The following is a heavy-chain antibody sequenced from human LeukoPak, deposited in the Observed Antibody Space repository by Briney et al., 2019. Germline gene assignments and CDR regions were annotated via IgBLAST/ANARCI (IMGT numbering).Heavy chain of an antibody. CDR3: ARHRGRYYDSGSYYYFDY. Sequence: SETLSLTCTVSGVSISSSGYYWGWIRQPPGKGLEWVGSVYYTGSTFYNPSLKSRVTTSVDTSKNHFSLNLSSVTAADTAVYYCARHRGRYYDSGSYYYFDYWGQGTLVTVSS. J-gene: IGHJ4*02. V-gene: IGHV4-39*02. D-gene: IGHD3-10*01. CDR2: VYYTGST. CDR1: GVSISSSGYY.